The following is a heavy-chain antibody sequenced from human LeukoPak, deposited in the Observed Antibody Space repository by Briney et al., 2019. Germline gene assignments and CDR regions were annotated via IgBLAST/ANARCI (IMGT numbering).Heavy chain of an antibody. V-gene: IGHV1-8*01. CDR2: MDPNSGNT. J-gene: IGHJ4*02. Sequence: ASVKVSCKTSGYTFISHDINWVRQATGQGLEWMGWMDPNSGNTGYAQRFQGRVALTRSTSLSEAYMELTSLKFEDRAVYYCARVQGSDTSGSFDHWGQGTLVTVSS. D-gene: IGHD1-26*01. CDR1: GYTFISHD. CDR3: ARVQGSDTSGSFDH.